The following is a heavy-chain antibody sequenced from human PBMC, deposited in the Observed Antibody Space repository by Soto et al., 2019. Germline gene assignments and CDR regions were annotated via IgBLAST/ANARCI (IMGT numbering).Heavy chain of an antibody. CDR1: GGSVSSSNW. Sequence: QVQLQESGPGLVKPSGTLSLTCAVSGGSVSSSNWCSWVRQSPGKGLEWMGEIYHSGSAHYNPSLKSRATISLDKSKNQFSLRLTSVTAEDTAVYYCARVPGVVVSADDAFDIWGPGTRVIVSS. V-gene: IGHV4-4*02. J-gene: IGHJ3*02. D-gene: IGHD2-21*02. CDR2: IYHSGSA. CDR3: ARVPGVVVSADDAFDI.